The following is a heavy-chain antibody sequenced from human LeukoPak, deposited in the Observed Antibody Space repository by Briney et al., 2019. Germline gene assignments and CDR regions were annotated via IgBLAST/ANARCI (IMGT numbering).Heavy chain of an antibody. V-gene: IGHV3-30*04. CDR2: ISYDGSNK. J-gene: IGHJ4*02. D-gene: IGHD3-22*01. CDR3: ARGSSGAGYYFDY. Sequence: PGGSLRLSCAASGFTFSSYAMHWVRQAPGKGLEWVAVISYDGSNKYYADSVKGRFTISTDNAKYSLDLQMNSLRVEDTALYYCARGSSGAGYYFDYWGLGTLVTVSS. CDR1: GFTFSSYA.